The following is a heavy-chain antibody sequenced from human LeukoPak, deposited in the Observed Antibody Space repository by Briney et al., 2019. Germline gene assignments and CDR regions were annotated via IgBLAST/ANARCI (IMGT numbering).Heavy chain of an antibody. V-gene: IGHV3-74*01. CDR2: VYTDGRGT. CDR1: GITFNNYW. CDR3: ARGGYSSGLDY. Sequence: GGSLRLSCEASGITFNNYWLHWVRQSPGKGVVWVSRVYTDGRGTIYAHSVKGGFTVSRDNPKNTLYAQVISLRAEDTAVYYSARGGYSSGLDYWGEGILVTVSS. D-gene: IGHD6-19*01. J-gene: IGHJ4*02.